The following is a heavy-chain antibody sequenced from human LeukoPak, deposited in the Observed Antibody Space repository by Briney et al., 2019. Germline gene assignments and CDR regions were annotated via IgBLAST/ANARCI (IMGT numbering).Heavy chain of an antibody. CDR1: GGSIGSTSYD. CDR3: AKTSAGWD. Sequence: AETLSLTCTVSGGSIGSTSYDWGWIRQPPGKGLEWIGSINYIGTTYYNPSLKSRVTVSVDTSKNQFSLNLSSVTAPDTAVYYCAKTSAGWDWGQGTLVTVSS. V-gene: IGHV4-39*01. D-gene: IGHD6-13*01. CDR2: INYIGTT. J-gene: IGHJ4*02.